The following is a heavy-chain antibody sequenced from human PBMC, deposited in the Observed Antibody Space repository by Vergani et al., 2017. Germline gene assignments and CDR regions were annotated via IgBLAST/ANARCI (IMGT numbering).Heavy chain of an antibody. J-gene: IGHJ6*03. CDR3: ARGKQYYDLWSGYWNYYYYMDV. Sequence: QVQLQQWGAGLLKPSETLSLTCAVYGGSFSGYYWSWIRQPPGKGLEWNGEINHSGSTNYNPSLKSRVTISVDTSKNQFSLKLSSVTAADTAVYYCARGKQYYDLWSGYWNYYYYMDVWGKGTTVTVSS. V-gene: IGHV4-34*01. D-gene: IGHD3-3*01. CDR1: GGSFSGYY. CDR2: INHSGST.